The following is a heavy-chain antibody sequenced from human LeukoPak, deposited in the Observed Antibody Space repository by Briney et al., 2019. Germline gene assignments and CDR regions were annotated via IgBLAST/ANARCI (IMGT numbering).Heavy chain of an antibody. D-gene: IGHD6-13*01. J-gene: IGHJ4*02. CDR2: IDWNSGRI. CDR1: GFTFSSYW. CDR3: ARRVAAAGRNPFDY. V-gene: IGHV3-9*01. Sequence: TGGSLRLSCAASGFTFSSYWMSWVRQAPGKGLEWVSGIDWNSGRIGYADSVKGRFTISRDNAKNSLYLQMNSLRAEDTALYYCARRVAAAGRNPFDYWGQGTLVTVSS.